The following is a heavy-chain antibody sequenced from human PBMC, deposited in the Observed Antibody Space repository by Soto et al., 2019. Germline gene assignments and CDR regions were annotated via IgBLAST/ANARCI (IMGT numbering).Heavy chain of an antibody. Sequence: EVQLVESGGGLVQPGGSLRLSCAASGFAFSSHWMHWVRQAPGKGLVWVSRINNDGSITTNTDSVKGRFTISRDNAKNTLFLEMNSLRVEDTAVYYCARDPYHYSYYGLGVWGQGTTVIVSS. CDR2: INNDGSIT. V-gene: IGHV3-74*01. J-gene: IGHJ6*02. CDR1: GFAFSSHW. CDR3: ARDPYHYSYYGLGV.